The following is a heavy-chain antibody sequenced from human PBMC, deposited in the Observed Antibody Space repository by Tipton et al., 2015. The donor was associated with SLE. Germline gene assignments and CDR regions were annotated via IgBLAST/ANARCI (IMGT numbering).Heavy chain of an antibody. V-gene: IGHV4-30-4*01. Sequence: TLSLTCTVSGDSISSGDYSWSWIRQSPGRGLEWIGYISYSGSTLYNPSLKSRVTISVDTSKNQFSLKLRSVTAADTAVYYCARGGSSWFRYYFDYWGQGTLVTVSS. CDR3: ARGGSSWFRYYFDY. J-gene: IGHJ4*02. D-gene: IGHD6-13*01. CDR2: ISYSGST. CDR1: GDSISSGDYS.